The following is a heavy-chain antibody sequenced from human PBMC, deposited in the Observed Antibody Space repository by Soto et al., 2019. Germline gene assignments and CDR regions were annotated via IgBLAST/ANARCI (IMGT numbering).Heavy chain of an antibody. CDR3: TRTYYDSSGYYYQIAYFDY. V-gene: IGHV3-49*03. CDR2: IRSKAYGGTT. D-gene: IGHD3-22*01. J-gene: IGHJ4*02. CDR1: GFTFGDYA. Sequence: GGSLRLSCTASGFTFGDYAMSWFRQAPGKGLEWVGFIRSKAYGGTTEYAASGKGRFTISRDDSKSIAHLQMNSLKTDDTAVYYCTRTYYDSSGYYYQIAYFDYWGQGTLVTVSS.